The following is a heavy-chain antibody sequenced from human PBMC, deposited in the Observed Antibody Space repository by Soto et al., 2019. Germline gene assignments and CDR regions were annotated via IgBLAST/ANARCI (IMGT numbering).Heavy chain of an antibody. CDR2: ISTYDGNT. CDR3: ARDRGRSCIGGICPFDY. V-gene: IGHV1-18*01. J-gene: IGHJ4*02. D-gene: IGHD2-15*01. Sequence: GASVKVSCKASGYSFTIYGITWVRQAPGQGLEWMGWISTYDGNTNYAQNFQGRVSMARDTSTSTAYMELRSLRSDDTAVYYCARDRGRSCIGGICPFDYWGQGTLVTVS. CDR1: GYSFTIYG.